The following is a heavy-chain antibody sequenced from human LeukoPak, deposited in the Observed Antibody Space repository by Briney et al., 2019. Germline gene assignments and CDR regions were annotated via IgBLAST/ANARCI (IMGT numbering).Heavy chain of an antibody. CDR2: IYYSGST. CDR1: GGSISSGGYY. D-gene: IGHD2-2*02. Sequence: PSQTLSLTCTVSGGSISSGGYYWSWIRQHPGKGLEWIGYIYYSGSTYYNPSLKSRVTISVDTSKNQFSLKLSSVAAADTAVYYCARAGSVVVPAAIRAFDIWSQGTMVTVSS. V-gene: IGHV4-31*03. J-gene: IGHJ3*02. CDR3: ARAGSVVVPAAIRAFDI.